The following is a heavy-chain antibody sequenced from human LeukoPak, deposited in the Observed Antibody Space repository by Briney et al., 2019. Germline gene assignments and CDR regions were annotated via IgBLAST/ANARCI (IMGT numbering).Heavy chain of an antibody. J-gene: IGHJ2*01. V-gene: IGHV4-39*07. Sequence: PSETLSLTCTVSGGSISSSSYYWGWIRQPPGKGLEWIGSIYHSGSTYYNPSLKSRVTISVDTSKNQFSLKLSSVTAADTAVYYCARAVAAAGNWYFDLWGRGTLVTVSS. CDR2: IYHSGST. D-gene: IGHD6-13*01. CDR3: ARAVAAAGNWYFDL. CDR1: GGSISSSSYY.